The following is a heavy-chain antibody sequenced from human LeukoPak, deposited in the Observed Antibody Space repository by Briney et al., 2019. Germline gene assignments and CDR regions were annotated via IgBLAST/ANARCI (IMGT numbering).Heavy chain of an antibody. D-gene: IGHD3-22*01. Sequence: PGGSLRLSCAASGFTFSNYAMSWVRQAPGKGLEWVSAIGSSGGTTYYADSAKGRFTISRDNSKNTLYLQMNSLRAEDTAVYYCAKASIREVVVITTPFDYWGQGTLVTVSS. V-gene: IGHV3-23*01. CDR1: GFTFSNYA. J-gene: IGHJ4*02. CDR3: AKASIREVVVITTPFDY. CDR2: IGSSGGTT.